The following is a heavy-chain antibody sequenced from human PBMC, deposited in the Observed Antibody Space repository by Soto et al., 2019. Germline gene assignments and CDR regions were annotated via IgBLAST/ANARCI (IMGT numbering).Heavy chain of an antibody. CDR1: GFPFDDFA. CDR2: IRNQSYQETT. J-gene: IGHJ4*02. V-gene: IGHV3-49*04. CDR3: VRTTYFSDSSGYTRCFDY. Sequence: GSLRLSCTGFGFPFDDFAINWVRQAPGKGLEWVGLIRNQSYQETTEYAAAVKGRFTISRDTSNGIAYLQMNSLKTEDTAVYYCVRTTYFSDSSGYTRCFDYWGQGTLVTVSS. D-gene: IGHD3-22*01.